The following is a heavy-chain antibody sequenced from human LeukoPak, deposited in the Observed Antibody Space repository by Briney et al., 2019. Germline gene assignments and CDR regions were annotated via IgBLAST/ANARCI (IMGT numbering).Heavy chain of an antibody. CDR1: GFTFSTYA. D-gene: IGHD5-24*01. CDR3: ARWVYYYDF. J-gene: IGHJ4*02. V-gene: IGHV3-23*01. Sequence: GGSLRLSCSASGFTFSTYAINWVRQAPGKGLEWVSAISAGGDSTLYADSVKGRFTISRDNSRNTLYLQMSHLRVEDTALYYCARWVYYYDFWGQGTLLSVSS. CDR2: ISAGGDST.